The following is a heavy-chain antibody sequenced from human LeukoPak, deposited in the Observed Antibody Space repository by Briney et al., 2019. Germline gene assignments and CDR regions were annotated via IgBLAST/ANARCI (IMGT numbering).Heavy chain of an antibody. CDR1: GGSISSNNW. J-gene: IGHJ3*02. CDR3: ARLFRGDYADAFDI. D-gene: IGHD4-17*01. CDR2: IYHDGST. Sequence: PSETLSLTCAVSGGSISSNNWWIWVRQSPEKGLEWIGEIYHDGSTNYNPSLKSRVTISVDTSKNQFSLKLSSVTAADTAVYYCARLFRGDYADAFDIWGQGIMVTVSS. V-gene: IGHV4-4*02.